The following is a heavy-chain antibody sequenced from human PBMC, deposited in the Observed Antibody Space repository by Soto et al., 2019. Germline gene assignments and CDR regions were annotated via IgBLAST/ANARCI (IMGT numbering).Heavy chain of an antibody. Sequence: SVKVSCKAAAGTFSSYAISWVRQAPGQGLEWMGGIIPIFGTANYAQKFQGRVTITADESTSTAYMELSSLRSEDTDVYYCARGSEDYYDGRGPFQHWGQGTMVTVSS. CDR2: IIPIFGTA. D-gene: IGHD3-22*01. J-gene: IGHJ1*01. V-gene: IGHV1-69*13. CDR1: AGTFSSYA. CDR3: ARGSEDYYDGRGPFQH.